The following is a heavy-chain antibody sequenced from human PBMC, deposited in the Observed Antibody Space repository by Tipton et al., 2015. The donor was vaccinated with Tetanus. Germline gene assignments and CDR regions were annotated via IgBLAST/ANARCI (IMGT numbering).Heavy chain of an antibody. V-gene: IGHV3-23*01. CDR1: AFTSSPYA. D-gene: IGHD5-24*01. CDR3: ARDSTHRRDGYNDFDY. J-gene: IGHJ4*02. Sequence: SLRLSCEISAFTSSPYAMSWVRQAPGKGLEWVSDFIERGETTYYADSVKGRFTVSRDKSKNSLYLQMNSLRDEDTAVYYCARDSTHRRDGYNDFDYWGQGTLVTASS. CDR2: FIERGETT.